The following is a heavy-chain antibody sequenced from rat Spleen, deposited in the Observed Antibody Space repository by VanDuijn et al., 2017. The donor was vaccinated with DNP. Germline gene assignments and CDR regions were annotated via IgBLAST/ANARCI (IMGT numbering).Heavy chain of an antibody. D-gene: IGHD4-1*01. CDR3: AREGAASFDF. CDR1: GFSLTSDG. CDR2: IYYDGDT. Sequence: VQLKETGPGLVQPTQTLSLTCTVSGFSLTSDGLHWIRQPPGKGLEWMGIIYYDGDTDYNSAIKSRLSISRDTSKSQVFLKINSLQTDDTAMYYCAREGAASFDFWGPGTMVTVSS. J-gene: IGHJ1*01. V-gene: IGHV2-17*01.